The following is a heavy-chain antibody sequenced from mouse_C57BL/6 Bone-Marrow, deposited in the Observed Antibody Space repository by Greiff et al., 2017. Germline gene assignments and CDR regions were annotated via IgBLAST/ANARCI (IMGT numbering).Heavy chain of an antibody. CDR1: GFNIKDDY. CDR3: TRDGWFAY. D-gene: IGHD3-3*01. Sequence: VQLQQSGAELVRPGASVKLSCTASGFNIKDDYMHWVKQRPEQGLEWIGWIDPENGDTEYASKFQGKATITADTSSNTAYLQLSSLTSEDTAVYYCTRDGWFAYWGQGTLVTVSA. V-gene: IGHV14-4*01. J-gene: IGHJ3*01. CDR2: IDPENGDT.